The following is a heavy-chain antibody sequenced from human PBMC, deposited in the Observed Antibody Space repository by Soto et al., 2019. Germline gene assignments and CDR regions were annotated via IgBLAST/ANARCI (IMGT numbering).Heavy chain of an antibody. CDR2: ISGSGGST. D-gene: IGHD4-4*01. CDR1: GFTFSSYA. V-gene: IGHV3-23*01. J-gene: IGHJ6*02. CDR3: AKDYSNYPGYGMDV. Sequence: EVQLLESGGGLVQPGGSLRLSCAASGFTFSSYAMSWVRQAPGKGLEWVSAISGSGGSTYYADSVKGRFTISRDNSKNTLYLQMNSLRAEDTAVYSCAKDYSNYPGYGMDVWGQGTTVTVSS.